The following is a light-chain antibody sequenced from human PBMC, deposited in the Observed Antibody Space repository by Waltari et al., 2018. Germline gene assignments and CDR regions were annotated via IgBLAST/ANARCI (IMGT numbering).Light chain of an antibody. J-gene: IGKJ5*01. CDR1: QSINRN. V-gene: IGKV3-11*01. CDR3: QQRTDGLT. CDR2: DAS. Sequence: EVVLTQSLATLSLSPGEGATLSCRASQSINRNLAWYQQKPGQAPRLLMYDASNRATGIPDRFSGSGSGTDFTLTITRLEPEDFAVYYCQQRTDGLTFGQGTRLEIK.